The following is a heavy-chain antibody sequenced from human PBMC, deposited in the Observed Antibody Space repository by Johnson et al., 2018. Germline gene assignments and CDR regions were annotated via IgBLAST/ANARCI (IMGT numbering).Heavy chain of an antibody. V-gene: IGHV3-15*01. CDR2: IKSKTDGGTT. CDR1: GFTFSNAW. CDR3: TTERHDYGDFTVGNDAFDI. J-gene: IGHJ3*02. Sequence: VQLVQSGGGLVKPGGSLRLSCAASGFTFSNAWMSWVRQAPGKGLEWVGRIKSKTDGGTTDSAAPVNGSFPIPRDDSKNTLYRQMNRLKTEDTAVYYCTTERHDYGDFTVGNDAFDIWGQGTMVTVSS. D-gene: IGHD4-17*01.